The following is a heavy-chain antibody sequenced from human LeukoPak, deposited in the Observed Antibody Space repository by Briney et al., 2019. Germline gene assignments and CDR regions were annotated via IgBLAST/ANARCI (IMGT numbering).Heavy chain of an antibody. J-gene: IGHJ3*02. CDR1: GYTLTELS. Sequence: GSVKVSCKVSGYTLTELSMHWVRQAPGKGLEWMGGFDPEDGETIYAQKFQGRVTMTEDTSTDTAYMELSSLRSEDTAVYYCATEATGGSPTDAFDIWGQGTMVTVSS. V-gene: IGHV1-24*01. D-gene: IGHD1-26*01. CDR3: ATEATGGSPTDAFDI. CDR2: FDPEDGET.